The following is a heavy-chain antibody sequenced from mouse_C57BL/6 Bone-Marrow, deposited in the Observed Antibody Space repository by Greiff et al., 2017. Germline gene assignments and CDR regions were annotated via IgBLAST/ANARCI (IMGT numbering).Heavy chain of an antibody. CDR1: GYTFTSYW. D-gene: IGHD3-1*01. V-gene: IGHV1-64*01. CDR3: AKEQLRLLYYCDY. Sequence: VQLQQPGAELVKPGASVKLSCKASGYTFTSYWMHWVKQRPGQGLEWIGMIHPNSGSTNYNEKFKSKATLTVDKSSSTAYMQLSSLTSEDSAVEYCAKEQLRLLYYCDYWGQGTTLTVSS. J-gene: IGHJ2*01. CDR2: IHPNSGST.